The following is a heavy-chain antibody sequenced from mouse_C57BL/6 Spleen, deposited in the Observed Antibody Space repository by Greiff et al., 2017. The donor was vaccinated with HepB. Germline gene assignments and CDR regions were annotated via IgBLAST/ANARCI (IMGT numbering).Heavy chain of an antibody. Sequence: VQLQQSGAELVRPGSSVKLSCKASGYTFTSYWMHWVKQRPIQGLEWIGNIDPSDSETHYNQKFKDKATLTVDKSSSTAYMQLSSLTSEDSAVYYCAVTINYAMDYWGQGTSVTVSS. CDR1: GYTFTSYW. V-gene: IGHV1-52*01. J-gene: IGHJ4*01. CDR3: AVTINYAMDY. D-gene: IGHD2-12*01. CDR2: IDPSDSET.